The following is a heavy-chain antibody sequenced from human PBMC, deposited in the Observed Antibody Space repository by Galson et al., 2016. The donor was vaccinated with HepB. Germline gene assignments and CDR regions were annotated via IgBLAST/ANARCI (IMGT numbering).Heavy chain of an antibody. J-gene: IGHJ4*02. CDR3: VRDGSGGWHFDN. CDR1: GFSLSSYW. V-gene: IGHV3-7*01. D-gene: IGHD6-19*01. CDR2: VKYDGSEK. Sequence: SLRLSCAASGFSLSSYWMSWVRQAPGKRLEWVANVKYDGSEKYYVDSVKGRFTISRDNAKNSMSLQMNSLSAEDTAVYYCVRDGSGGWHFDNWGQGTLIPVSS.